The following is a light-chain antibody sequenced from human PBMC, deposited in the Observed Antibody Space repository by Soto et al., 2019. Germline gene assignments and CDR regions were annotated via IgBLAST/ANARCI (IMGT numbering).Light chain of an antibody. CDR1: SSDVGSYDY. J-gene: IGLJ1*01. CDR3: QSYDSSLSGCV. V-gene: IGLV2-11*01. Sequence: QSVLIQPPSVSGSPGQSVTISCTGTSSDVGSYDYVSWYQQHPGTVPKPMIYNVNTQPSGVPDRFSGSKSGTSASLAITGLQAEDEADYYCQSYDSSLSGCVFGTGTKVTVL. CDR2: NVN.